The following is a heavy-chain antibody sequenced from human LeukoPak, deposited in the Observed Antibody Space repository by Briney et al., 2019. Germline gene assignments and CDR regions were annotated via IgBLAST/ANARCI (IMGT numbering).Heavy chain of an antibody. J-gene: IGHJ4*02. D-gene: IGHD3-10*01. CDR1: GYTLTELS. CDR2: FDPEDGET. Sequence: ASVKVSCKVSGYTLTELSMHWVRQAPGKGLEWMGGFDPEDGETIYAQKFQGRVTMTEDTSTDTAYMELSSLRSEDTAVYYCATTFRGGVVSPDRGRIDYWGQGTLVTVSP. CDR3: ATTFRGGVVSPDRGRIDY. V-gene: IGHV1-24*01.